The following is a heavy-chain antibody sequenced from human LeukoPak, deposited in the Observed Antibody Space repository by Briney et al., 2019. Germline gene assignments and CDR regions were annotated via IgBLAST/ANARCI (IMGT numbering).Heavy chain of an antibody. D-gene: IGHD2-2*01. Sequence: ASVKVSCKTSGYTFTGYYIQWVRQAPGQGLEWMGWINPNSGGASYVQKFQGRVTMTRDTSISTAYMELSRLRSDDTAVYYCARISDTYANYFDYWGQGTLVTVSS. CDR1: GYTFTGYY. J-gene: IGHJ4*02. CDR3: ARISDTYANYFDY. CDR2: INPNSGGA. V-gene: IGHV1-2*02.